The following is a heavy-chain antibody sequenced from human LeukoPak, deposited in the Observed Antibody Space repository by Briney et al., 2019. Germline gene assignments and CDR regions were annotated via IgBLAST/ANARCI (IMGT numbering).Heavy chain of an antibody. Sequence: PGGSLRLSCAASGFIFSDYYMSWIRQAPGKGLGWVPYIGSSGGTIFYADSLKGRFTISRDNAKNSLYLQMNSLRAEDTAVYYCARGRDSSSWLPLDYWGQGTLVTVSS. CDR2: IGSSGGTI. J-gene: IGHJ4*02. CDR1: GFIFSDYY. D-gene: IGHD6-13*01. CDR3: ARGRDSSSWLPLDY. V-gene: IGHV3-11*04.